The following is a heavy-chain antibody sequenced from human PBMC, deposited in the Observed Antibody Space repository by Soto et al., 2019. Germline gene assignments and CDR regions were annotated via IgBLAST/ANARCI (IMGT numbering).Heavy chain of an antibody. D-gene: IGHD3-10*01. V-gene: IGHV1-69*01. CDR3: AYSKWVRVVIIPTGWSFDF. CDR1: GGTFSSYA. J-gene: IGHJ4*02. Sequence: QVQLVQSGAEVKKPGSSVKVSCKASGGTFSSYAISWVRQAPGQGLEWMGGLIPIFGTANYAQTFQGRVTITADESTSAAYMALSGLRAENPAEYYRAYSKWVRVVIIPTGWSFDFWGPAPLVTVS. CDR2: LIPIFGTA.